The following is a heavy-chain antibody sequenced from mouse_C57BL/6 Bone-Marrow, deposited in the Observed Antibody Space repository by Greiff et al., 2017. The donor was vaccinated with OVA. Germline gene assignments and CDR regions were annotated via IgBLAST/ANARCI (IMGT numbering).Heavy chain of an antibody. CDR2: IRNKANNHAT. CDR1: GFTFSDAW. Sequence: EVKLEESGGGLVQPGGSVKLSCAASGFTFSDAWMDWVRQSPEKGLEWVAEIRNKANNHATYYAESVKGRFTISRDDSKSSVYLQMNSLRAEDTGIYYCTREGQLRLWFAYWGQGTLVTVSA. V-gene: IGHV6-6*01. D-gene: IGHD3-2*02. CDR3: TREGQLRLWFAY. J-gene: IGHJ3*01.